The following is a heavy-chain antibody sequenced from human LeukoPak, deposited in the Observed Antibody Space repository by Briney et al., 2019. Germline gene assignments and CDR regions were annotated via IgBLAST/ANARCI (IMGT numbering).Heavy chain of an antibody. Sequence: PSETLSLTCTVSGDSISSSSYYWGWIRQPPGKGLEWIRSIYYRGGTYYNPSLKSRVTISVDTSKNQLSLKLSSVTAADTAVYYCPRGVRYSSGWYGEYYFDYWGQGTLVTVSS. D-gene: IGHD6-19*01. CDR1: GDSISSSSYY. J-gene: IGHJ4*02. V-gene: IGHV4-39*01. CDR2: IYYRGGT. CDR3: PRGVRYSSGWYGEYYFDY.